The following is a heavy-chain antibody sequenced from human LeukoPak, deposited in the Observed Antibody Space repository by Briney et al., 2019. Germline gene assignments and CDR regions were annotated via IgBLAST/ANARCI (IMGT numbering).Heavy chain of an antibody. CDR2: IYYSGST. J-gene: IGHJ3*02. V-gene: IGHV4-59*08. Sequence: PSETLSLTCTVSGGSISSYYWSSIRQPPGKGLEWIGYIYYSGSTNYNPSLKSRATISVDTSKNQFSLKLSSVTAADTAVYYCARHKPGSYAFDIWGQGTMVTVSS. D-gene: IGHD3-10*01. CDR3: ARHKPGSYAFDI. CDR1: GGSISSYY.